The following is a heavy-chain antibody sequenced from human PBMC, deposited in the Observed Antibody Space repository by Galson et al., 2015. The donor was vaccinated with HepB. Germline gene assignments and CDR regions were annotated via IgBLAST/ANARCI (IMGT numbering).Heavy chain of an antibody. V-gene: IGHV1-69*13. Sequence: SVKVSCKASGGTFSSYAISWVRQAPGQGLEWMGGIIPIFGTANYAQKFQGRVTITADESTSTSYLELSSLRSEDTALYYCARDTRDGDYAFDYWGQGTLFTVSS. CDR2: IIPIFGTA. CDR1: GGTFSSYA. D-gene: IGHD4-17*01. J-gene: IGHJ4*02. CDR3: ARDTRDGDYAFDY.